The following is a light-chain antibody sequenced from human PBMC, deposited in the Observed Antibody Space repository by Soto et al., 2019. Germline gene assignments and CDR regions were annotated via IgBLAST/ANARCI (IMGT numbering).Light chain of an antibody. J-gene: IGKJ3*01. Sequence: DPQMTQSPSSLSAPVGDRVTITCRASQSVSTYLNWYQQKPGKAPKLLIYAASSLQSGVPSRFSGSGSGTDFTLTISSLQPEDFATYYCQQSYNIPFTFGPGTKVDIK. CDR2: AAS. V-gene: IGKV1-39*01. CDR1: QSVSTY. CDR3: QQSYNIPFT.